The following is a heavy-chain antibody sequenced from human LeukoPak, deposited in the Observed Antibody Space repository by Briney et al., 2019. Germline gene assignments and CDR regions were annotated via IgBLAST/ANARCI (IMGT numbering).Heavy chain of an antibody. V-gene: IGHV3-7*01. D-gene: IGHD5-18*01. J-gene: IGHJ6*03. CDR1: GFTFSSYW. Sequence: PGGSLRLSCAASGFTFSSYWTSWVRQAPGKGLEWVANIKQDGSEKYYVDSVKGRFTVSRDNAKNSLYLQMNSLRAEDTAVYYCARIGYTYSPLGYYYYMDVWGKGTTVTISS. CDR2: IKQDGSEK. CDR3: ARIGYTYSPLGYYYYMDV.